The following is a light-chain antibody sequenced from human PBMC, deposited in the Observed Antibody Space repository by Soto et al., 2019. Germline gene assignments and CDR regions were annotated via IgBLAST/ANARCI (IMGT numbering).Light chain of an antibody. Sequence: EVVLTQSPVTLSLSPGERATLSCRASQSFRRLVAWYQQKPGKAPRLLIYDTYNTATGIPPRFSGSGSGTDFTLTISSIEPEDSAVYYCKQRHMWHSTFGQGPRLEIK. CDR1: QSFRRL. CDR2: DTY. CDR3: KQRHMWHST. V-gene: IGKV3-11*01. J-gene: IGKJ5*01.